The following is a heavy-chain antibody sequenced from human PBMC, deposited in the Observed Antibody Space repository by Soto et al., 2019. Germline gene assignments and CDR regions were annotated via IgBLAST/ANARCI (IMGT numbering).Heavy chain of an antibody. Sequence: GPTPVSPTQTLTLTCTVSGFSLSTSAVGEGWIRQPPGKALEWLGFIFWDDDKAYSPSLRNRLTITKDTSKNQVVLTMTNMDPVDTASYYCARKSYDLFAYWGQGTLVTVSS. CDR3: ARKSYDLFAY. CDR1: GFSLSTSAVG. J-gene: IGHJ4*02. V-gene: IGHV2-5*02. D-gene: IGHD5-18*01. CDR2: IFWDDDK.